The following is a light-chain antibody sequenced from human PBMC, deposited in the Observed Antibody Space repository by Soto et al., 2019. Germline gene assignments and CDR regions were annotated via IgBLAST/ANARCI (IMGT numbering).Light chain of an antibody. CDR2: DAS. CDR1: QSVSSY. V-gene: IGKV3-11*01. Sequence: EIGVKQSPATLSLAPGERTTLSCRASQSVSSYLAWYQQKPGQAPRLLIYDASNRATGIPARFSGSGSGTDFTLTISCLQPEDFAVYYCQQRSNWLITFGQGTRLEIK. J-gene: IGKJ5*01. CDR3: QQRSNWLIT.